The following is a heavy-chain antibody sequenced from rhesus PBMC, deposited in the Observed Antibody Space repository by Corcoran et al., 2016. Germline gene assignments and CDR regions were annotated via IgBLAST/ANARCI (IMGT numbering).Heavy chain of an antibody. CDR1: GGSISSSY. D-gene: IGHD6-43*01. Sequence: QLQLQESGPGLVKPSETLSVTCAVSGGSISSSYGSWIGQAPGRGLEWIGYIYGSRSSTNYNPSLKSRVTLSVDTSKNQLSLKLSSVTTADTAVYYCARRYSSSSGAFDYWGQGVLVTVSS. CDR3: ARRYSSSSGAFDY. CDR2: IYGSRSST. V-gene: IGHV4-169*01. J-gene: IGHJ4*01.